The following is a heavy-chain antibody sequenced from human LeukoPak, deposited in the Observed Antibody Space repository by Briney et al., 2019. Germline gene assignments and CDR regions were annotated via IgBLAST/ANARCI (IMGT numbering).Heavy chain of an antibody. V-gene: IGHV4-38-2*01. CDR1: GYSISSGYY. CDR2: IYHSGSA. J-gene: IGHJ5*02. D-gene: IGHD5-18*01. Sequence: PSETLSLTCAVSGYSISSGYYWGWTRQPPGKGLEWIGSIYHSGSAYYNPSLKSRVTISVDTSKNQFSLKLSSVTAADTAVYYCARQLWLRNWFDPWGQGTLVTVSS. CDR3: ARQLWLRNWFDP.